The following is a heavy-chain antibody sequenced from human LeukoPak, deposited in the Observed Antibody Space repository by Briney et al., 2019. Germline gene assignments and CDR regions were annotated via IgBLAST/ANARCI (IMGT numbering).Heavy chain of an antibody. D-gene: IGHD3-10*01. Sequence: GASVKVSCKASGGTFSSYAISWVRQAPGQGLEWMGRIIPILGIANYAQKFQGRVTITADKSTSTAYMELSSLRSEDTAVYYCARIGFGELGLGYWGQGTLVTVSS. V-gene: IGHV1-69*04. J-gene: IGHJ4*02. CDR3: ARIGFGELGLGY. CDR2: IIPILGIA. CDR1: GGTFSSYA.